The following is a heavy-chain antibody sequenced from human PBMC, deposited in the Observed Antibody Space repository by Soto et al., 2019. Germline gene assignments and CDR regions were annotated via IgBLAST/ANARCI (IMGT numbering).Heavy chain of an antibody. CDR3: VREGFTMIGGSGMDV. J-gene: IGHJ6*02. V-gene: IGHV3-74*01. CDR2: INTDGASP. CDR1: GFTFSNYW. D-gene: IGHD3-10*02. Sequence: EVQLVESGGGVVQPGGSLRLSCAASGFTFSNYWIHWVRQAPGTGLMWVSRINTDGASPRFADSVKGRITISRDNAKNTVYLQMNSLRAEDTVVYYCVREGFTMIGGSGMDVWGQGTTVTV.